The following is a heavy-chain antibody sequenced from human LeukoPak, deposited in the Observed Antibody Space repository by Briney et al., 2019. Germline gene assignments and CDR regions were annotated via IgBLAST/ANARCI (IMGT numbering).Heavy chain of an antibody. CDR2: IYSGGST. J-gene: IGHJ6*02. CDR3: ARDATGGYDILSQTYYYGMDV. D-gene: IGHD3-9*01. CDR1: GFTVSSNY. Sequence: GGSLRLSCAASGFTVSSNYMSWVRQAPGKGLEWVSVIYSGGSTYYADSVKGRFTISRDNSKNTLYLQMNSLRAEDTAVYYCARDATGGYDILSQTYYYGMDVWGQGTTVTVSS. V-gene: IGHV3-66*01.